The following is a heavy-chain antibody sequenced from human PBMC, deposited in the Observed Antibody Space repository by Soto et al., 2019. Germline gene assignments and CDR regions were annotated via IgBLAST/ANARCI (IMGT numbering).Heavy chain of an antibody. CDR2: INHRGNT. V-gene: IGHV4-34*01. Sequence: SETLSLTCTVYGASLSDNYCNWLRQPPGKGLEWNGEINHRGNTNYNPSLRSRVTISIDRSKNQLSLNMRSVSAADTAVYYCARGRGEFAAWGEGTPVTVSS. CDR1: GASLSDNY. D-gene: IGHD2-21*01. J-gene: IGHJ5*02. CDR3: ARGRGEFAA.